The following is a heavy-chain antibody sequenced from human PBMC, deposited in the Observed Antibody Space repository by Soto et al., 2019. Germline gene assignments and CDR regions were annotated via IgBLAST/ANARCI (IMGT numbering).Heavy chain of an antibody. CDR3: ARRRSTPTFFDI. D-gene: IGHD1-26*01. CDR2: IYYSGST. V-gene: IGHV4-59*11. CDR1: GGSISSHY. Sequence: QVQLQESGPGLVKPSETLSLTCTVSGGSISSHYWSWIRQPPGKRLEWIGYIYYSGSTNYIPSLKSRVTISVDTSMNQFSLILTSVTAADTAVYYCARRRSTPTFFDIWGQGTMVTVSS. J-gene: IGHJ3*02.